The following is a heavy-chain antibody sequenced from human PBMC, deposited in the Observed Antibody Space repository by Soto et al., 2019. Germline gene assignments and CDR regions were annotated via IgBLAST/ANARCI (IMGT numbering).Heavy chain of an antibody. D-gene: IGHD1-7*01. CDR1: GFTFSSYA. CDR3: AKGSNNWNYDSSHFDY. CDR2: ISGSGGST. V-gene: IGHV3-23*01. J-gene: IGHJ4*02. Sequence: EVQLLESGGGLVQPGGSLRLSCAASGFTFSSYAMSWVRQAPGKGLEWVSAISGSGGSTYYADSVKGRFTISRDNSKNTLYLQMNSLRAEDTAVYYCAKGSNNWNYDSSHFDYWGQGTLVTVSS.